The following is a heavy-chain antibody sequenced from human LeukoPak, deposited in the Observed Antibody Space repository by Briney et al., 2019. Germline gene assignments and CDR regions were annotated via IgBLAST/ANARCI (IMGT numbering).Heavy chain of an antibody. CDR2: IYPGDSDT. Sequence: GESLKISSNGSEYSFTSYWIGWVRQMPGKGLEWMGIIYPGDSDTRDSPSFQGQTTISADNTITTDYLQWSSLKASDTAMSYCARSGYYYDSSGYYHPLDYWGQGTLVTVSS. V-gene: IGHV5-51*01. CDR1: EYSFTSYW. CDR3: ARSGYYYDSSGYYHPLDY. J-gene: IGHJ4*02. D-gene: IGHD3-22*01.